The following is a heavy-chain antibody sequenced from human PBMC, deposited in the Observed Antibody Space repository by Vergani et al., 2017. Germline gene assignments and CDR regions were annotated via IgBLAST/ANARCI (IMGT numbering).Heavy chain of an antibody. V-gene: IGHV3-64D*06. CDR2: ISSNGGST. J-gene: IGHJ4*02. CDR1: GFTFSSYA. Sequence: EVQLVESGGGLVQPGGSLRLSCSASGFTFSSYAMHWVRQAPGKGLEYVSAISSNGGSTYYADSVKGRFTISRDNSKNTLYLQMTSLRAEDSAVYYCVTQDSYGAEYYFDYWGQGTLVTVSS. D-gene: IGHD5-18*01. CDR3: VTQDSYGAEYYFDY.